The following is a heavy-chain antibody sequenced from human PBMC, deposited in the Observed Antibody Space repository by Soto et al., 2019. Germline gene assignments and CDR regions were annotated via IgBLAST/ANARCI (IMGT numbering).Heavy chain of an antibody. V-gene: IGHV1-69*01. CDR3: ARSQGSSTIVEIYYSYYYGMDV. D-gene: IGHD2-2*01. CDR2: IIPISYTT. Sequence: QVQLVQSGAEVKKPGSSVKVSCKASGGTFSSYAISWVRQAPGQGLEWMGVIIPISYTTNYAQKLQVRVTITADESTSTSYMELSSLRSEDTAVYYCARSQGSSTIVEIYYSYYYGMDVWGQGTTVTVAS. J-gene: IGHJ6*02. CDR1: GGTFSSYA.